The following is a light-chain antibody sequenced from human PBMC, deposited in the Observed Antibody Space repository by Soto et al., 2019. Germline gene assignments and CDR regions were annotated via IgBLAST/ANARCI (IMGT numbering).Light chain of an antibody. J-gene: IGLJ1*01. V-gene: IGLV2-11*01. CDR3: CSYAGSNTLYI. CDR1: SSDVGDYNY. CDR2: DVS. Sequence: QSVLTPPRSVSGSPGQSVTISCTGSSSDVGDYNYVSWYQRHPGKAPKLMIYDVSKRPSGVPDRFSGSKSGNTASLTISGVQAEDEADYYCCSYAGSNTLYIFGTGTRSPS.